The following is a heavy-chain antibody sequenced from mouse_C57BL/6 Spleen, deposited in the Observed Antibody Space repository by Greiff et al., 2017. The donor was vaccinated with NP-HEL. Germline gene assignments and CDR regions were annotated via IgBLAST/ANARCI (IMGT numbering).Heavy chain of an antibody. Sequence: QVQLQQPGAELVKPGASVKLSCKASGYTFNSYWMQWVKQRPGQGLEWIGEIDPSDSYTNYNQKFKGKATLTVDTSSSTAYMQLSSLTSEDSAVYYCARSGYAMDYWGQGTSVTVSS. V-gene: IGHV1-50*01. J-gene: IGHJ4*01. D-gene: IGHD3-1*01. CDR1: GYTFNSYW. CDR3: ARSGYAMDY. CDR2: IDPSDSYT.